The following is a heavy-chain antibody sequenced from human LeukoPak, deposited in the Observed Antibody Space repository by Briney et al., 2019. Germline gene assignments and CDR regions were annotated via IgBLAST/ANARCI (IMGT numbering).Heavy chain of an antibody. J-gene: IGHJ3*01. D-gene: IGHD2-15*01. CDR1: GCTFSTYA. V-gene: IGHV3-23*01. CDR3: AKSNYYCSDSCQPDDAFDV. Sequence: GWSLRLSCAASGCTFSTYAMRWVHQVPGKGLEWVSGISNTAGLTYYADSVKGRFTISRDNSKNTLYLQLNSLRAEDTAVYYCAKSNYYCSDSCQPDDAFDVWGQGTMVTVSS. CDR2: ISNTAGLT.